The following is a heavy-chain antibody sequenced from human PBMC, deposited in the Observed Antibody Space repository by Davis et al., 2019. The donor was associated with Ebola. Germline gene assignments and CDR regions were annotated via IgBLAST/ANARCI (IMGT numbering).Heavy chain of an antibody. Sequence: MPGGSLRLSCTVSGGSISGDYWSWIRQPPGKGLEWIGYIHDSGSTNYNPSLKSRVTISVDTSKNQFSLKLSSLIAADTAGYYCARIRDGYDYHLYYFDYWGQGTLVTVSS. D-gene: IGHD5-12*01. V-gene: IGHV4-59*01. J-gene: IGHJ4*02. CDR1: GGSISGDY. CDR2: IHDSGST. CDR3: ARIRDGYDYHLYYFDY.